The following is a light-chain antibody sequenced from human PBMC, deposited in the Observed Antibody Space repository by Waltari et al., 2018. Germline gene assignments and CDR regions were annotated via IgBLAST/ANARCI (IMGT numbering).Light chain of an antibody. CDR1: QSISKW. J-gene: IGKJ4*01. CDR2: EAS. V-gene: IGKV1-5*03. Sequence: DIRMTQSPSTRSASAGDSVIISCRASQSISKWLAWYQQKPGKAPKLLIYEASTLQSGVPSRFSGTGSGTDFTLTISSLQPDDFATYYCQQYNSYSLLTFGGGTKVEIK. CDR3: QQYNSYSLLT.